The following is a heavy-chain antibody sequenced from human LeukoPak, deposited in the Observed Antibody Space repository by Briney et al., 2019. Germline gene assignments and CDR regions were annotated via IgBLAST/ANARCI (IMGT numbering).Heavy chain of an antibody. D-gene: IGHD2-21*02. CDR3: ARDVVTAIPPEYFQH. CDR2: INPSGGST. V-gene: IGHV1-46*01. CDR1: GYTFTSYY. Sequence: ASVEVSCEASGYTFTSYYMHWVRQAPGQGLEWMGKINPSGGSTSYAQKFQGRVTMTRDTSTSTVYMELSSLRSEDTAVYYCARDVVTAIPPEYFQHWGQGTLVTVSS. J-gene: IGHJ1*01.